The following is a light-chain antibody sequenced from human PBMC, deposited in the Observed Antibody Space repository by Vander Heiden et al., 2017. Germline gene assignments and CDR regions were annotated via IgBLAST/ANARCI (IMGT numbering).Light chain of an antibody. J-gene: IGKJ5*01. Sequence: DIQMTQSPSSVSASVGDRVTITFRANQGISSRLAWYQQKPGKVPKLLIYAASSLQSGVPSRYSDRGSGSDFTLSISSLKLEDFATYYCRQARSLPITFGQGTLLVIK. CDR3: RQARSLPIT. V-gene: IGKV1-12*01. CDR2: AAS. CDR1: QGISSR.